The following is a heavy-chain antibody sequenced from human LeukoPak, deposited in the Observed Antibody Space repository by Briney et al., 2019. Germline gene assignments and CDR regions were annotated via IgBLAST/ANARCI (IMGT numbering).Heavy chain of an antibody. J-gene: IGHJ5*02. D-gene: IGHD5-18*01. CDR3: AKDRGRIQLWNWFDP. V-gene: IGHV3-30*18. Sequence: GGSLRLSCAASGFSFSDYGMHWVRQAPGKGLEWVAVISYDGSDKYYGDSVKGRFTISRDNSENTLYLQMNSLRVDDTAVYYCAKDRGRIQLWNWFDPWGQGTLVTVSS. CDR1: GFSFSDYG. CDR2: ISYDGSDK.